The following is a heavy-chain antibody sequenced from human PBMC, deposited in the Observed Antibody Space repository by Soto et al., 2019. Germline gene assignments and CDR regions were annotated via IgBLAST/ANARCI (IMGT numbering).Heavy chain of an antibody. V-gene: IGHV3-23*01. D-gene: IGHD3-22*01. J-gene: IGHJ4*02. CDR2: ITGSGDYT. Sequence: GGSLRLSCAASGFTFSNYTMSWVRQAPGKGLEWVSSITGSGDYTYYADSVKGRFTLSRDNSKNTLYLQMNSLRAEDTAVYYCAKARYYDSTGYLYYFDYWGQGTLVTAPQ. CDR1: GFTFSNYT. CDR3: AKARYYDSTGYLYYFDY.